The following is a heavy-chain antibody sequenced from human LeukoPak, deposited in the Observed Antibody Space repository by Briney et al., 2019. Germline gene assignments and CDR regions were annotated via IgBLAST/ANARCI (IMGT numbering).Heavy chain of an antibody. V-gene: IGHV1-2*02. J-gene: IGHJ4*02. Sequence: ASVKVSRKASGYTFTGYYMHWVRQAPGQGLEWMGWINPNSGGTNYAQKFQGRVTMTRDTTISTAYMELSRLRSDDTAVYDCARGPRGIAVAAVDYWGQGTLVTVSS. D-gene: IGHD6-19*01. CDR1: GYTFTGYY. CDR2: INPNSGGT. CDR3: ARGPRGIAVAAVDY.